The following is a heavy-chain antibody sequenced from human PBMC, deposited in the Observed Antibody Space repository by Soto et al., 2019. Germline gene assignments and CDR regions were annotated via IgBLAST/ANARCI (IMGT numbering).Heavy chain of an antibody. D-gene: IGHD2-15*01. J-gene: IGHJ5*02. CDR1: LYTFTLYT. V-gene: IGHV1-3*01. Sequence: GXSVNDSSQASLYTFTLYTFDVVRQAPGQNLEWLGCINPDNGNTKSSQKFQDRVIITRDTSASKAYMDLSSLRSEDTAVYYCARGIATGQLDPWGQGTLVTVSS. CDR3: ARGIATGQLDP. CDR2: INPDNGNT.